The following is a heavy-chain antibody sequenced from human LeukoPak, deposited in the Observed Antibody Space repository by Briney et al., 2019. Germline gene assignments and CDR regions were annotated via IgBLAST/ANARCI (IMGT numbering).Heavy chain of an antibody. CDR1: GSIFTSYW. D-gene: IGHD3-10*01. J-gene: IGHJ5*02. CDR2: IYPGESDT. Sequence: GAALEISCEGSGSIFTSYWIGWGRPLPGKGLEWMGIIYPGESDTRYSPSLQGQVNISDDKAISTAYLQWSSLKASDTAMYYCARHHYYGSGSYYTNWFDPWGQGTLVTVSS. CDR3: ARHHYYGSGSYYTNWFDP. V-gene: IGHV5-51*01.